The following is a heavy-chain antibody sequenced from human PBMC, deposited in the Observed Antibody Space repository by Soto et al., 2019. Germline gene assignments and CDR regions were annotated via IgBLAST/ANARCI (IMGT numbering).Heavy chain of an antibody. D-gene: IGHD3-9*01. CDR2: IDAENGKT. Sequence: ASVKVSCKASGFTFTSYAVHWVRQAPGQRLEWMGCIDAENGKTVYSQKFQGRVTLTEDTSTNTAYMELSSLRSEDTAVYYCATSFSDYDILTGYNWFDPWGQGTLVTVSS. CDR3: ATSFSDYDILTGYNWFDP. J-gene: IGHJ5*02. CDR1: GFTFTSYA. V-gene: IGHV1-3*01.